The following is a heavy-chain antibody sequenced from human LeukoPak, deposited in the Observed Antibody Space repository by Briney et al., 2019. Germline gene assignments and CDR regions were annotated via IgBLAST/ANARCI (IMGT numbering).Heavy chain of an antibody. V-gene: IGHV4-34*01. CDR3: ARFWYLTASFDY. CDR2: INHSGST. J-gene: IGHJ4*02. D-gene: IGHD1-20*01. Sequence: SETLSLTCAVYGGSFSGYYWSWIRQPPGKGLEWIGEINHSGSTNYNPSLKSRVTISVDTSKNQFSLKLSSVTAADTAVYYCARFWYLTASFDYWGQGTLVTVSS. CDR1: GGSFSGYY.